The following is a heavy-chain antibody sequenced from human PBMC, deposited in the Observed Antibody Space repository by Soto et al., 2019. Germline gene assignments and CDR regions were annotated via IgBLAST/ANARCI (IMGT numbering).Heavy chain of an antibody. D-gene: IGHD4-4*01. V-gene: IGHV1-69*13. J-gene: IGHJ6*02. CDR3: ARVTTSYYYGMDV. Sequence: ASVKVSCKASGGTFSSYAISWVRQAPGQGLEWMGGIIPIFGTANYAQKFQGRVTITADESTSTAYMELSSLRSEDTAVYYCARVTTSYYYGMDVWGQGTTVTVSS. CDR1: GGTFSSYA. CDR2: IIPIFGTA.